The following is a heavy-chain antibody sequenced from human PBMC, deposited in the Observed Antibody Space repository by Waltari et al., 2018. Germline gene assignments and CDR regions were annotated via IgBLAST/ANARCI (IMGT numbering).Heavy chain of an antibody. CDR3: ARTGARWLQFAAFDI. CDR2: INQDGSEE. J-gene: IGHJ3*02. D-gene: IGHD5-12*01. Sequence: EVLLVESGGGLVQTGGSLRLACAAYAFTLRNYWLNWVRQAPGKGLEWVANINQDGSEEYYVDSVKGRFTISRDNAKNSLYLEMKTLRAEDTAIYYCARTGARWLQFAAFDIWGQGTMVTVSS. V-gene: IGHV3-7*01. CDR1: AFTLRNYW.